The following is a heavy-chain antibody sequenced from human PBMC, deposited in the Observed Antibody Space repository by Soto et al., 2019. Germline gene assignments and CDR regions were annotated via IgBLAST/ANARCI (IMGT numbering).Heavy chain of an antibody. V-gene: IGHV3-13*01. CDR2: IDTAADT. D-gene: IGHD5-18*01. CDR3: ARERDSYSYPWQELVF. CDR1: GFTFSSYD. J-gene: IGHJ4*02. Sequence: PGGSLRLSCAASGFTFSSYDMHWVRQVTGKGLEWVSAIDTAADTYYSDSVKGRFTISRENGENSLYLQMNSLRVEDTAVYYCARERDSYSYPWQELVFWGQGALVTVSS.